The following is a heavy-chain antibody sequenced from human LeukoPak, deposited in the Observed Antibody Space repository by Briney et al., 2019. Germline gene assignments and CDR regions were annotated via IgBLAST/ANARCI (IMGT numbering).Heavy chain of an antibody. V-gene: IGHV1-18*01. J-gene: IGHJ4*02. CDR3: ARDKNYRFDY. D-gene: IGHD3-16*02. CDR2: ISANSGKT. Sequence: GASVKVSCKASGYTFTDNGISWVRQAPGEGLEWMGWISANSGKTNYAQRFQGRVTMTRETSSSTVYMGLRSLRSDDTAVYFCARDKNYRFDYWGQGTLVSVTS. CDR1: GYTFTDNG.